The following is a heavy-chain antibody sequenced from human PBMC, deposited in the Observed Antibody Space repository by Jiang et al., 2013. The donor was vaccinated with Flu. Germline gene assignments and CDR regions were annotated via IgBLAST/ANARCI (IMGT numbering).Heavy chain of an antibody. CDR2: IRYDGSNK. CDR1: GFTFSSYG. Sequence: VQLVESGGGVVQPGGSLRLSCAASGFTFSSYGMHWVRQAPGKGLEWVAFIRYDGSNKYYADSVKGRFTISRDNSKNTLYLQMNSLRAEDTAVYYCAKFPIAVAGKRGLVDYWAREPWSPSPQ. CDR3: AKFPIAVAGKRGLVDY. J-gene: IGHJ4*02. V-gene: IGHV3-30*02. D-gene: IGHD6-19*01.